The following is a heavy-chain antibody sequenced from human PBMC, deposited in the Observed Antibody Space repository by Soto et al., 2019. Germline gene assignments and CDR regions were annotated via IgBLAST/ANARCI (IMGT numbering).Heavy chain of an antibody. D-gene: IGHD6-13*01. J-gene: IGHJ5*02. V-gene: IGHV3-74*01. CDR1: GFTFSDYW. CDR2: INSDGSST. CDR3: AKGPWQPPHCFDP. Sequence: PGGSLRLSCVASGFTFSDYWMYWVRQAPGKGLVSVSRINSDGSSTSYADSVRGRVTVSRDNAKNTQYLQMNNLRAEDTAVYYCAKGPWQPPHCFDPWGPGVLVTVSS.